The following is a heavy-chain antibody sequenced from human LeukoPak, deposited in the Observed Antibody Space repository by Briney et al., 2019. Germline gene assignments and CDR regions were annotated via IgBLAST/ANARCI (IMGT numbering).Heavy chain of an antibody. CDR3: ARDPGFGARVYYFDY. J-gene: IGHJ4*02. V-gene: IGHV3-30*03. CDR2: LSDDGSNK. D-gene: IGHD1-26*01. Sequence: GSLRLSCAASRFTFSYFAMHWVRQAPGKGLEWVAVLSDDGSNKFYADSVKGRFTISRDNAKNSLYLQMNSLRAEDTAVYYCARDPGFGARVYYFDYWGQGTLVTVSS. CDR1: RFTFSYFA.